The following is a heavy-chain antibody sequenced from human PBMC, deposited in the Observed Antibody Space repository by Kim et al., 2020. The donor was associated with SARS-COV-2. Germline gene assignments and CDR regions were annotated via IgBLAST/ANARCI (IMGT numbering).Heavy chain of an antibody. J-gene: IGHJ3*02. Sequence: IYAKKVQGRVTMTEDTSTDTAYMELSSLRSEDTAVYYCATEILTVGAFDIWGQGTMVTVSS. D-gene: IGHD4-17*01. CDR3: ATEILTVGAFDI. V-gene: IGHV1-24*01.